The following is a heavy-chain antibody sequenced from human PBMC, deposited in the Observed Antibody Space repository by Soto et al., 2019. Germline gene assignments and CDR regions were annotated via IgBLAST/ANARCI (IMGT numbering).Heavy chain of an antibody. CDR1: GGSFSGYY. CDR2: INHSGST. V-gene: IGHV4-34*01. J-gene: IGHJ6*03. Sequence: PSETLSLTCAVYGGSFSGYYWSWIRQPPGKGLEWIGEINHSGSTNYNPSLKSRVTISVDTSKNQFSLKLSSVTAADTAVYYCARAGRVRPVFYYMDVWGKGTTVTVSS. CDR3: ARAGRVRPVFYYMDV.